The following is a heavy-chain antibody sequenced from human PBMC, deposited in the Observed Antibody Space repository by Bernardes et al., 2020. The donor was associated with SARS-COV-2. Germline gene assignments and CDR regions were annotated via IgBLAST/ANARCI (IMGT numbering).Heavy chain of an antibody. CDR1: GFSLSTSGVG. D-gene: IGHD2-2*01. CDR2: IYWDDDK. V-gene: IGHV2-5*02. CDR3: ARQPIVVVPAAMYFDY. J-gene: IGHJ4*02. Sequence: SGPTLVKPTQTLTLTCTFSGFSLSTSGVGVGWIRQPPGKALEWLALIYWDDDKRYSPSLKSRLTITKDTSKNQVVLTMTNMDPVDTATYYCARQPIVVVPAAMYFDYWGQGTLVTVSS.